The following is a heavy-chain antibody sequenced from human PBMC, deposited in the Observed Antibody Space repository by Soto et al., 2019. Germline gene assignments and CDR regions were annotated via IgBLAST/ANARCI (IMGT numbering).Heavy chain of an antibody. CDR1: GFTFSSYS. V-gene: IGHV3-21*01. J-gene: IGHJ3*01. CDR2: ISSSSSYI. D-gene: IGHD2-2*01. CDR3: ECESDIVVALYDMEAFDV. Sequence: GGSLRLSCAASGFTFSSYSMNWVRQAPGKGLEWVSSISSSSSYIYYADSVKGRFTISRDNAKNSLYLQMNSLRAEDTAVYYCECESDIVVALYDMEAFDVWGQGTMVTVSS.